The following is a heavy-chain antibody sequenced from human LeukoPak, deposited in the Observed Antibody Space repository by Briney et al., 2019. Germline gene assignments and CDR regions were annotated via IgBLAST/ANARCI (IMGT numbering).Heavy chain of an antibody. Sequence: GGSLRLPCAASGFTFSNYWMHWVRQAPGKGRVWVSRIRSDGSSTVYADSVKGRFTISRDNAKNTLYLQMNSLRVEDTAVYYCTRTYYYDSIDYFDYWGQGALVTVSS. D-gene: IGHD3-22*01. CDR3: TRTYYYDSIDYFDY. CDR2: IRSDGSST. CDR1: GFTFSNYW. J-gene: IGHJ4*02. V-gene: IGHV3-74*01.